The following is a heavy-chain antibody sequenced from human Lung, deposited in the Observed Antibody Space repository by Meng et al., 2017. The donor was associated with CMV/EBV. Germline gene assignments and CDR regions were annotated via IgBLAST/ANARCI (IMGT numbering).Heavy chain of an antibody. J-gene: IGHJ4*02. CDR2: MNPNSGNT. V-gene: IGHV1-8*02. CDR3: ARDGEGNFYGSGGYDF. Sequence: GESLKISCKASGYTFISYYTSYYIHWVRQAPGQGLEWLGWMNPNSGNTGYAQKFQGRVTLTTNISISTAYMELSSLRSDDTAVYYCARDGEGNFYGSGGYDFWGQGTLVTVSS. D-gene: IGHD3-22*01. CDR1: GYTFISYY.